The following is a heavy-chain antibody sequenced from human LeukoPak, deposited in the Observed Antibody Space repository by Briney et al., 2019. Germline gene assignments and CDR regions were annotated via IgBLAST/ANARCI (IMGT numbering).Heavy chain of an antibody. D-gene: IGHD4-17*01. CDR3: ARVRSSDHGDYGGIDY. J-gene: IGHJ4*02. CDR2: INPNSGST. Sequence: ASVKVSCKASGYTFTGYYMHWVRQAPGQGLEWMGWINPNSGSTNYAQKFQGRVTMTRDTSISTAYLELSSLRSEDTAVYYCARVRSSDHGDYGGIDYWGQGTLVTVSS. CDR1: GYTFTGYY. V-gene: IGHV1-2*02.